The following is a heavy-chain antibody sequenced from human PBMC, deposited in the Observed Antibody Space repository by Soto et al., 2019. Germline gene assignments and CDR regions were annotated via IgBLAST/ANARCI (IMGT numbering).Heavy chain of an antibody. CDR2: ISSSSSYI. CDR3: AREGVATITGVDY. CDR1: GFTFSSYS. D-gene: IGHD5-12*01. V-gene: IGHV3-21*01. J-gene: IGHJ4*02. Sequence: GGSLRLSCAASGFTFSSYSMNWVRQAPGKGLEWVSSISSSSSYIYYADSVKGRFTISRDNAKNSLYLQMNSLRAEDTAVYYCAREGVATITGVDYWGQGTLVTVSS.